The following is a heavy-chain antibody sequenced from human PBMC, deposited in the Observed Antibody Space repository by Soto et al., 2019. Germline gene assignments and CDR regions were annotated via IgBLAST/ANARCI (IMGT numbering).Heavy chain of an antibody. J-gene: IGHJ4*02. Sequence: QVQLQESGPGLVKPSQTLSLTCTVSGGSISSADYYWSWIRQHPGKGLEWIGYIYYSGSTYYNPSLKRRVTXSVXTSXNQFSLKLTSVTAADTAVYYCARYGSGTYYPTTFDYWGQGTLVTVSS. D-gene: IGHD3-10*01. CDR3: ARYGSGTYYPTTFDY. V-gene: IGHV4-31*03. CDR2: IYYSGST. CDR1: GGSISSADYY.